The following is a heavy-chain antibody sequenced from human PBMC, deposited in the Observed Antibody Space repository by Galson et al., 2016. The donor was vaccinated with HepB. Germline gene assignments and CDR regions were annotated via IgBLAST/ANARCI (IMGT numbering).Heavy chain of an antibody. CDR1: GFTFSNCA. Sequence: SLRLSCAASGFTFSNCAMSWVRQAPGKGLEWVSATSGSASAGSTYYADSVKGRFTISRDNSKNTLYLQMNSLRAEDTAVYYCAGVNEGGWFDPWGQGTLVTVSS. V-gene: IGHV3-23*01. D-gene: IGHD3-3*01. CDR3: AGVNEGGWFDP. J-gene: IGHJ5*02. CDR2: TSGSASAGST.